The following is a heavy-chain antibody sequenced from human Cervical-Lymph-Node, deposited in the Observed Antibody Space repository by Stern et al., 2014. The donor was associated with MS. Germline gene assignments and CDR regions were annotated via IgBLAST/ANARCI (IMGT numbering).Heavy chain of an antibody. V-gene: IGHV1-2*02. D-gene: IGHD5-18*01. CDR3: ARPNADTVMH. CDR2: INPNSGDP. J-gene: IGHJ4*02. Sequence: QMQLVQSGAEVKKPGASVKVSCKASGYIFTGYYMHWVRQAPGQGLEWMGWINPNSGDPNYAQKFQGRVTMTRETSNSTAYMELTRLRSDDTAVYFCARPNADTVMHWGQGTLVTVSA. CDR1: GYIFTGYY.